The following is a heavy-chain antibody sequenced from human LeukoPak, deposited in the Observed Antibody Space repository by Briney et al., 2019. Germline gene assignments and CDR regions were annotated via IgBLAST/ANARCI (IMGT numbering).Heavy chain of an antibody. V-gene: IGHV4-34*01. Sequence: PSETLSLTCAVYGGSFSGYYWSWIRQPPGKGLEWIGEINHSGSTNYNPSLKSRVTISVDTSKNQFSLKLSSVTAADTAVYYCARVTIYYDILTGYFDWGQGTLVTVSS. CDR3: ARVTIYYDILTGYFD. CDR1: GGSFSGYY. CDR2: INHSGST. D-gene: IGHD3-9*01. J-gene: IGHJ4*02.